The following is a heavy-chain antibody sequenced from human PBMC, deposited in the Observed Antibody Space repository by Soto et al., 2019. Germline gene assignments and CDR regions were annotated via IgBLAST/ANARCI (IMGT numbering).Heavy chain of an antibody. J-gene: IGHJ6*02. Sequence: EVQLLESGGGLVQPGGSLRLSCAASGFTFSDYAMSWVRQAPGKGLEWVSGISSGGGSPYNADSVKGRFTISRDNSKNTLYLQMNSLRAEDTAVYYCAKGSYYDASSAYDTPGFYYNYFGLDVWGQGTTVTVSS. D-gene: IGHD3-22*01. V-gene: IGHV3-23*01. CDR3: AKGSYYDASSAYDTPGFYYNYFGLDV. CDR2: ISSGGGSP. CDR1: GFTFSDYA.